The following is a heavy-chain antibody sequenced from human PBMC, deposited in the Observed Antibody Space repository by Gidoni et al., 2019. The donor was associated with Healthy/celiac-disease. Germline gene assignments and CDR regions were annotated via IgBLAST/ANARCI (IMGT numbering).Heavy chain of an antibody. Sequence: QVQLVQSGAEVKKPGASVKVSCKASGYTFTSYYMPWVRPGPGQGLEWMGIINHSGGSTSYAQKFQGRVTMTRDTSTSTVYMELSSLRSEDTAVYYCARDRPRRSSGWFYWGQGTLVTVSS. CDR3: ARDRPRRSSGWFY. CDR1: GYTFTSYY. D-gene: IGHD6-19*01. J-gene: IGHJ4*02. V-gene: IGHV1-46*03. CDR2: INHSGGST.